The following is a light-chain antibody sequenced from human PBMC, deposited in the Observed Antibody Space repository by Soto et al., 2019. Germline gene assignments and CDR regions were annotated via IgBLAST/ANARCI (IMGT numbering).Light chain of an antibody. V-gene: IGKV1-13*02. CDR1: QGISTT. CDR2: DAS. J-gene: IGKJ5*01. Sequence: AIQLTPSPSSLSASVGDRVTITCRASQGISTTLAWYQQKPGKAPKLLIYDASILESGVPSRFSGSGTGTDFTLTISSLQPEDFATYYCPQFNSYPLPVGQGTRLEIK. CDR3: PQFNSYPLP.